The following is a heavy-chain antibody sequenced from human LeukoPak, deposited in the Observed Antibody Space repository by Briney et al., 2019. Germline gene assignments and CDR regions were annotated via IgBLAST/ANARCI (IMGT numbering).Heavy chain of an antibody. J-gene: IGHJ4*02. D-gene: IGHD6-13*01. CDR3: ARRNSYSSSRFDY. CDR1: GYSFTNYW. CDR2: IYPGDSDT. V-gene: IGHV5-51*01. Sequence: GESLKFSCKGSGYSFTNYWIGWVSQMRGRGLEWMGIIYPGDSDTRYSPSFQGQVTISADKSISTAYLQWSSLKASDTAMYYCARRNSYSSSRFDYWVQGTLVTVSS.